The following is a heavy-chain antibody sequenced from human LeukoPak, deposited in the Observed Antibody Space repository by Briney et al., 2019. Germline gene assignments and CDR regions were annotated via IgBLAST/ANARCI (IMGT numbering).Heavy chain of an antibody. D-gene: IGHD1-7*01. V-gene: IGHV3-74*01. CDR2: INNDGSST. CDR3: ARPDLMRELRFDP. CDR1: GFTFRNYW. J-gene: IGHJ5*02. Sequence: PGGSLRLSCAASGFTFRNYWMHRGRQAPGKGLVWVSCINNDGSSTDYADSVKGRSTISRDNAKNTPYLQMNSLRAEDTAVYYCARPDLMRELRFDPWGQGTLVTVSS.